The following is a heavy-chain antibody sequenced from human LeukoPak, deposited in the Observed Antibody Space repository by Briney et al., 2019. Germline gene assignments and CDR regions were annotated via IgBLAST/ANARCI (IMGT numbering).Heavy chain of an antibody. D-gene: IGHD3-22*01. CDR1: GGSVSSGSYY. CDR2: IYYSGST. CDR3: ASDNYDPGAFDI. J-gene: IGHJ3*02. Sequence: PSETLSLTCTVSGGSVSSGSYYWSWIRQPPGKGLEWIGYIYYSGSTNYNPSLKSRVTISVDTSKNQFSLKLSSVTAADTAVYYCASDNYDPGAFDIWGQGTMVTVSS. V-gene: IGHV4-61*01.